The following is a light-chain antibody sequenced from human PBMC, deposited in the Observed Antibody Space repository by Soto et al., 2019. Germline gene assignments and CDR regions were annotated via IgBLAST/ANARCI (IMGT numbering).Light chain of an antibody. CDR1: QSVRGN. CDR2: GAS. J-gene: IGKJ5*01. Sequence: EIVMTQAPATLSVSPGERATLSCRASQSVRGNLAWYQQRPGQSPRLLIYGASSRATGIPARFSGSGSGTDFTLTISSLEPEDFAVYYCQQRSNWPINCGQGTRREIK. CDR3: QQRSNWPIN. V-gene: IGKV3-15*01.